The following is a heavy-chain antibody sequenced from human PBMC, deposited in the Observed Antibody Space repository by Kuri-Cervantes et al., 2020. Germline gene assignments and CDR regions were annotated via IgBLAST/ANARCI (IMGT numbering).Heavy chain of an antibody. CDR3: ATSKIRGVIVLGLFDY. J-gene: IGHJ4*02. Sequence: SVKVSFKASVYTFTYRYLHWVRQAPGQALEWMGWITPFNGNTNYAQKFQDKVTITRDRSMSTAYMELSSLRSEDTAIYYCATSKIRGVIVLGLFDYWGQGTPVTVSS. V-gene: IGHV1-45*02. CDR1: VYTFTYRY. CDR2: ITPFNGNT. D-gene: IGHD3-10*01.